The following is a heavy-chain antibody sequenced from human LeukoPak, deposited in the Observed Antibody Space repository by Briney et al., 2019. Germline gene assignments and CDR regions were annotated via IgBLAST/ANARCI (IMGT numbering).Heavy chain of an antibody. CDR3: ARVGIFGVVVSYYMDV. J-gene: IGHJ6*03. D-gene: IGHD3-3*01. Sequence: SETLSLTCTVSGDSISSSSYYWGWIRQPPGKGLEWIGSIYYSGSTYYNPSLKSRVTISVDTSKNQFSLKLSSVTAADTAVYYCARVGIFGVVVSYYMDVWGKGTTVTVSS. V-gene: IGHV4-39*07. CDR2: IYYSGST. CDR1: GDSISSSSYY.